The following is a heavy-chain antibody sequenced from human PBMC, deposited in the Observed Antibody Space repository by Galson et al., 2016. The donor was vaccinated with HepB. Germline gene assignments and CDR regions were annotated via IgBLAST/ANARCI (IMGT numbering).Heavy chain of an antibody. CDR1: GGSISPCY. CDR3: ARSRYRLDV. CDR2: IYYSGNT. J-gene: IGHJ6*02. Sequence: SETLSLTCAVSGGSISPCYWSWIRQPPGKGLEWIGYIYYSGNTNYHPSLKSRVTISVDTSKNQFSLRLTSVTAADTAVYYCARSRYRLDVWGQGTTVTVSS. V-gene: IGHV4-59*01.